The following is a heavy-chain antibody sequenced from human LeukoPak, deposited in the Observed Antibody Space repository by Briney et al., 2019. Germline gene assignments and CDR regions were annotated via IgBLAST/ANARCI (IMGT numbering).Heavy chain of an antibody. CDR1: GFTFSSYA. CDR3: AKDFFGSSWYIGY. D-gene: IGHD6-13*01. CDR2: ISGSGGST. V-gene: IGHV3-23*01. Sequence: PGGSLRLSCAASGFTFSSYAMSWVRQAPGKGLEWVSAISGSGGSTYYADSVKGQFTISRDNSKNTLYLQMNSLRAEDTAVYYCAKDFFGSSWYIGYWGQGTLVTVSS. J-gene: IGHJ4*02.